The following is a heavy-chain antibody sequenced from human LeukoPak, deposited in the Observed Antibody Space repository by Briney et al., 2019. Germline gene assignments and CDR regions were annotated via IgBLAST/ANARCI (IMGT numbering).Heavy chain of an antibody. D-gene: IGHD3-22*01. V-gene: IGHV3-23*01. Sequence: GGSLRLSCAASGFTFSRLAMTWVRQAPGKGLEWVSTISASGPYYADAVRGRFTISRDNSRNTLSLQMDSLRAEDTAVYYCTKDHESDGYPCLDHWGLGTLVTVSS. CDR1: GFTFSRLA. CDR3: TKDHESDGYPCLDH. CDR2: ISASGP. J-gene: IGHJ4*02.